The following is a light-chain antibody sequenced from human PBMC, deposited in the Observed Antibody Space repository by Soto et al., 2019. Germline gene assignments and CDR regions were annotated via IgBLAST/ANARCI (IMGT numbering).Light chain of an antibody. Sequence: QSALTQPPSASGSPGQTVTISCTGTSSDVGGYNYVSWYQQHPGKAPKLMIYEVNKWPSGVPDRFSGSKSGNTASLTVSGLQAEDEAEYYSSSYAGSNNVLFGGGTKLTVL. CDR3: SSYAGSNNVL. J-gene: IGLJ2*01. CDR1: SSDVGGYNY. CDR2: EVN. V-gene: IGLV2-8*01.